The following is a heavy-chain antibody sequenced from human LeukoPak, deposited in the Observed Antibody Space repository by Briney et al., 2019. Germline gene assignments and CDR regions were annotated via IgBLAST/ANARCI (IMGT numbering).Heavy chain of an antibody. CDR2: IHHDDYSK. D-gene: IGHD1-14*01. V-gene: IGHV3-30*02. CDR3: ATTLKESEPDSFDY. CDR1: GFGFSAYG. J-gene: IGHJ4*02. Sequence: PGGSLRLSCSASGFGFSAYGMHWVRQAPGKGLEWVAYIHHDDYSKHYTDSVKGRFTVSRDNSNYRLYLQLNSLRGEDTAVYYCATTLKESEPDSFDYWGLGTLVIVSS.